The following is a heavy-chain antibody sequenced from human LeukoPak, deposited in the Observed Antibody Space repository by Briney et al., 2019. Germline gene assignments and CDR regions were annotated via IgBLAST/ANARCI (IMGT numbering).Heavy chain of an antibody. V-gene: IGHV3-23*01. J-gene: IGHJ4*02. CDR2: ISGSGGST. D-gene: IGHD6-19*01. Sequence: PGGSLRLSCAASGFTFSSYGMSWVRQAPGKGLEWVSAISGSGGSTYYADSVKGRFTISRDNAKNSLYLQMNSLRAEDTAVYYCATARSGWYVYWGQGTLVTVSS. CDR3: ATARSGWYVY. CDR1: GFTFSSYG.